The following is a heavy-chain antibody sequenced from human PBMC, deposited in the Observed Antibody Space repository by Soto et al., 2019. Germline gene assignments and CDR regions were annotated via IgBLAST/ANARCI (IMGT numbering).Heavy chain of an antibody. CDR2: IYPGDSDT. V-gene: IGHV5-51*01. J-gene: IGHJ6*02. D-gene: IGHD6-19*01. CDR1: GYSFTIYC. CDR3: ARSRSSGWFYYYYGMDV. Sequence: GESLKISCKGSGYSFTIYCIGWVLQMPWKGLEWMGIIYPGDSDTRYSPSFQGQVTISADKSISTAYLQWSSLKASDTAMYYCARSRSSGWFYYYYGMDVWGQGTTVTVSS.